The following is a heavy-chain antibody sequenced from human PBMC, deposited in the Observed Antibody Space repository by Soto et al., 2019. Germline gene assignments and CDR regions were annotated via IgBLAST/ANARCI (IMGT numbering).Heavy chain of an antibody. J-gene: IGHJ4*02. CDR2: IIPMFGTA. D-gene: IGHD3-22*01. CDR3: ESGTQLLLRRINNGYSG. Sequence: QVQLVQSGAEVKKPESSVKVSCKAPGGTFSTYAISWVRQAPGQGLEWMGGIIPMFGTANYAQRFQDRVTSTADESTNKVYMELSRLISEDTAVSISESGTQLLLRRINNGYSGWGQGTLVTVSS. CDR1: GGTFSTYA. V-gene: IGHV1-69*12.